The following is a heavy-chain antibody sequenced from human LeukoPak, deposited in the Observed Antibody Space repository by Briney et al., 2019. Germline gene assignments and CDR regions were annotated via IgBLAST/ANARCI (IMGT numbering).Heavy chain of an antibody. CDR3: ARAVPPLNWFDP. J-gene: IGHJ5*02. V-gene: IGHV1-46*01. Sequence: ASVKVSCKASGYTFTSYYMHWVRQAPGQGLEWMGIINPSGGSTSYAQNFQGRVTMTRDTSTSTVYMELSSLRSEDTAVYYCARAVPPLNWFDPWGQGTLVTVSS. CDR1: GYTFTSYY. CDR2: INPSGGST.